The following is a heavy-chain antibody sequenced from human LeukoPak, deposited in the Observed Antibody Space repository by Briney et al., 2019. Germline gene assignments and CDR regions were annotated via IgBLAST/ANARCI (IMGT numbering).Heavy chain of an antibody. D-gene: IGHD1-14*01. J-gene: IGHJ4*02. Sequence: SETLSLTCTVAFDSTTSNFWSWVRQPPGKGLEWIGDIHRSGSPNYNPSLQGRVTISIDKSRNQIALELSSVTAADTAVYYCAREILGGFNPGAYWGQGTLVTVSS. CDR3: AREILGGFNPGAY. V-gene: IGHV4-4*02. CDR1: FDSTTSNF. CDR2: IHRSGSP.